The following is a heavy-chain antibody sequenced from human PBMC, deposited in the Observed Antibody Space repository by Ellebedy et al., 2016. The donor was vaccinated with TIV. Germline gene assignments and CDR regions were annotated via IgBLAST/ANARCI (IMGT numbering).Heavy chain of an antibody. CDR2: IYYSGST. CDR1: GFTFSNYW. V-gene: IGHV4-59*01. Sequence: ESLKISCAASGFTFSNYWMSWVRQHPGKGLEWIGYIYYSGSTNYNPSLKSRVTISVDTSKNQFSLKLSSVTAADTAVYYCARVYYYYGMDVWGQGTTVTVSS. CDR3: ARVYYYYGMDV. J-gene: IGHJ6*02.